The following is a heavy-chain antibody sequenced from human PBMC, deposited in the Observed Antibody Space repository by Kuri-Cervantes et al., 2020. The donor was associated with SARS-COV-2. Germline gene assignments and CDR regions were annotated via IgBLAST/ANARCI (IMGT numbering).Heavy chain of an antibody. CDR3: ARERSGGLPFGYYYYGMDV. Sequence: SETLSLTCTVSGGSISSSSYYWGWIRQPPGKGLEWIGRIYTSGSTNYNPSLKSRVTISVDTSKNQFSLKLSSVTAADTAVYYCARERSGGLPFGYYYYGMDVWGQGTTVTVSS. J-gene: IGHJ6*02. CDR2: IYTSGST. CDR1: GGSISSSSYY. D-gene: IGHD3-10*01. V-gene: IGHV4-61*02.